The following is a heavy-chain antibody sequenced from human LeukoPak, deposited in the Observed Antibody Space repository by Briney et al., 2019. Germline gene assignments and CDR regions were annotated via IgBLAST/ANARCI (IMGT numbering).Heavy chain of an antibody. D-gene: IGHD2-2*01. CDR2: INQDGSET. CDR1: GFTFSRYW. J-gene: IGHJ4*02. Sequence: GGSLRLSCAASGFTFSRYWMSWVRQAPGKGLEWVANINQDGSETYYVDSVRGRFTISRDNAKNSLYLQMNSLRAEDTAVYYCARDIVPPGICFDFWGQGTLVTVSS. CDR3: ARDIVPPGICFDF. V-gene: IGHV3-7*01.